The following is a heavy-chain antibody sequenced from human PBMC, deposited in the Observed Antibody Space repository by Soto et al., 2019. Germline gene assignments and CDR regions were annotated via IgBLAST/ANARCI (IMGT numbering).Heavy chain of an antibody. D-gene: IGHD6-13*01. V-gene: IGHV3-48*02. Sequence: GGSLRLSCAASGFTFSSYNMTWVRQAPGKGLEWVSYISSSSSTIYYADSVKGRFTISRDNDKNSLYLQMNSLRDEDTAVYYCARGTAYSSSWYGDYWGQGTLVTVSS. CDR2: ISSSSSTI. CDR3: ARGTAYSSSWYGDY. J-gene: IGHJ4*02. CDR1: GFTFSSYN.